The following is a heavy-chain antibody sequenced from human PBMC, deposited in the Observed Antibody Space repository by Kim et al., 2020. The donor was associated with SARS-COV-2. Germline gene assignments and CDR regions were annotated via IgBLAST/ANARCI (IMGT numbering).Heavy chain of an antibody. D-gene: IGHD3-10*01. Sequence: SETLSLTCTVSGGSISSYYWSWIRQPPGKGLEWIGYIYYSGSTNYNPSLKSRVTISVDTSKNQFSLKLSSVTAADTAVYYCARDPYGSGSYYRYGFDYWGQGTLVTVSS. J-gene: IGHJ4*02. V-gene: IGHV4-59*01. CDR3: ARDPYGSGSYYRYGFDY. CDR1: GGSISSYY. CDR2: IYYSGST.